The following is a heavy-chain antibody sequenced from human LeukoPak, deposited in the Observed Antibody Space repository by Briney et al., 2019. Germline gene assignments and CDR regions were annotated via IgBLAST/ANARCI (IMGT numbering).Heavy chain of an antibody. CDR2: IYYTGST. Sequence: SQTLSLTCTVSGGSVTSSSYYWGWIRQPLGKGLEWIGTIYYTGSTYYNPSLKSRLTISVDTSKNQFSLRLTSVTAADTAIYYCARVRGYSSSWYTSWGQGTLVTVSS. J-gene: IGHJ5*02. D-gene: IGHD6-13*01. V-gene: IGHV4-39*07. CDR1: GGSVTSSSYY. CDR3: ARVRGYSSSWYTS.